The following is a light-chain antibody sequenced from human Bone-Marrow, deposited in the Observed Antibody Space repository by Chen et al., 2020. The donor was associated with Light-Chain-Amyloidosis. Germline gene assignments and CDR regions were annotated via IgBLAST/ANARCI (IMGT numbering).Light chain of an antibody. CDR3: AAWDDSLGGPYV. J-gene: IGLJ1*01. V-gene: IGLV1-44*01. CDR2: TNE. Sequence: QSVLTQPPSASGTPGQTVTISCSGTSSNIGSNTVHWYQQVPGAAPRLLIYTNERRPSGVPSRFSGSKSGSSASLAISGLQSEDEADYYCAAWDDSLGGPYVFGTGTKVTVL. CDR1: SSNIGSNT.